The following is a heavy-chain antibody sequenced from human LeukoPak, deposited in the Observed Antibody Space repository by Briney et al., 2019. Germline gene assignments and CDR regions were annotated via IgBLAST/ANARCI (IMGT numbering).Heavy chain of an antibody. J-gene: IGHJ6*02. D-gene: IGHD3-22*01. Sequence: VASVKVSCKASGGTFSTYGVSWVRQAPGQGLEWMGRIIPFLGITNYAQNFQGRVTFTADSSASTAYMELTSLRSEDPAVYYCAKTNYYDSSGYQGAGTYYYGMDVWGQGTTVTVSS. CDR2: IIPFLGIT. CDR3: AKTNYYDSSGYQGAGTYYYGMDV. CDR1: GGTFSTYG. V-gene: IGHV1-69*04.